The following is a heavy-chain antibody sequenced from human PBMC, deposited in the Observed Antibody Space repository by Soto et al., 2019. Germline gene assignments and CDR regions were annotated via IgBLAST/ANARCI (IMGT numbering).Heavy chain of an antibody. D-gene: IGHD4-17*01. CDR1: GGSISSRGYY. CDR2: IYYSGST. V-gene: IGHV4-39*07. Sequence: SETLSLTCTVSGGSISSRGYYWGWIRQPPGKGLEWIGTIYYSGSTYYNPSLKSRVTISVDTSKNQFSLKLSSVTAADTAVYYCASLMTTVTPYFDYWGQGTLVTVSS. J-gene: IGHJ4*02. CDR3: ASLMTTVTPYFDY.